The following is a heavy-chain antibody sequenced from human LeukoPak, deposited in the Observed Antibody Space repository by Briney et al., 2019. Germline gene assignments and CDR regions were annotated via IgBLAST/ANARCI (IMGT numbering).Heavy chain of an antibody. CDR1: GFTVSSSY. CDR2: IYSGGST. D-gene: IGHD3-3*01. CDR3: ARVSPLLKDFWSGYDFRREGVYFDY. V-gene: IGHV3-53*01. J-gene: IGHJ4*02. Sequence: GGSLRLSCAASGFTVSSSYMTWVRQASGKGLEWVSVIYSGGSTYYADSVKGRFTISRDNSKNTLYLQMNSLRAEDTAVYYCARVSPLLKDFWSGYDFRREGVYFDYWGQGTLVTVSS.